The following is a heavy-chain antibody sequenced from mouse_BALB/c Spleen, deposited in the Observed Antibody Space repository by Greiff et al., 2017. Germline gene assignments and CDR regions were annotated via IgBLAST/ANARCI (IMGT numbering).Heavy chain of an antibody. J-gene: IGHJ4*01. V-gene: IGHV14-4*02. Sequence: VQLKESGAELVRSGASVKLSCTASGFNIKDYYMHWVKQRPEQGLEWIGWIDPENGDTEYAPKFQGEATMTADTSSNTAYLQLSSLTSEDTAVYYCKGDYAMDYWGQGTSVTVSS. CDR1: GFNIKDYY. CDR2: IDPENGDT. CDR3: KGDYAMDY.